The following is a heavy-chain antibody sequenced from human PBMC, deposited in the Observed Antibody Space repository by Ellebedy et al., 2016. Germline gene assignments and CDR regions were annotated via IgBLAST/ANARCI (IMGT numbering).Heavy chain of an antibody. V-gene: IGHV5-51*01. CDR3: ARPSCSSTSCYASFDY. D-gene: IGHD2-2*01. J-gene: IGHJ4*02. CDR2: IYPGDSDT. Sequence: KVSXXGSGYSFTSYWIGWVRQMPGKGLEWMGIIYPGDSDTRYSPSFQGQVTISADKSISTAYLQWSSLKASDTAMYYCARPSCSSTSCYASFDYWGQGTLVTVSS. CDR1: GYSFTSYW.